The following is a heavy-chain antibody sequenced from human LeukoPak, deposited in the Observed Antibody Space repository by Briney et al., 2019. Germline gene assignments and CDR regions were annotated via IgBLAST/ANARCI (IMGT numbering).Heavy chain of an antibody. J-gene: IGHJ4*02. V-gene: IGHV3-9*01. Sequence: GRSLRLSCAASGFIFDDYAMHWVRQAPGKGLEWVSGISRKSGNIGYADSVKGRFTISRDNAKNSLYLQMNSLRAEDTALYYCAKDNGGGGLDYWGRGTLATVSS. CDR1: GFIFDDYA. CDR3: AKDNGGGGLDY. CDR2: ISRKSGNI. D-gene: IGHD3-16*01.